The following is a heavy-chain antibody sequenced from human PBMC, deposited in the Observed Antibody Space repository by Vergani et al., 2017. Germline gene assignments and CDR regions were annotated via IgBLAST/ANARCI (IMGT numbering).Heavy chain of an antibody. J-gene: IGHJ5*02. D-gene: IGHD3-22*01. CDR2: ISYDGSNK. V-gene: IGHV3-30*03. Sequence: QVQLVESGGGVVQPGRSLRLSCAASGFTFSSYGMHWVRQAPGKGLEWVAVISYDGSNKYYADSVQGRFTISRDNSKNTRYLQMNSLRAEDTAVYYCARVWDSSGYPTFDPGGQGTLVTVSS. CDR3: ARVWDSSGYPTFDP. CDR1: GFTFSSYG.